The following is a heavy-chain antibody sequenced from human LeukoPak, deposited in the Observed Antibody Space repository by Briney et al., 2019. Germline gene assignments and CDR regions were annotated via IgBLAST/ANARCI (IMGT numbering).Heavy chain of an antibody. J-gene: IGHJ4*02. D-gene: IGHD3-22*01. Sequence: KPSWTLSLTCAVSGGSISSSNWWSWVRPPPGKGLKWIGEIYHSGSTNYNPSLKSRVTISVDKSKNQFPLKLSSVTAADTAVYYCAKKYYYDSSPLDYWGQGTLVTVSS. CDR2: IYHSGST. CDR3: AKKYYYDSSPLDY. V-gene: IGHV4-4*02. CDR1: GGSISSSNW.